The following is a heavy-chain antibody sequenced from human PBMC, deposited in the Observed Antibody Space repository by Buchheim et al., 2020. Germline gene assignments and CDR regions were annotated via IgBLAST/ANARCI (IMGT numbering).Heavy chain of an antibody. V-gene: IGHV1-2*02. Sequence: QVQLVQSGAEVKQSGASVKVSCKASGYTFTGYNMHWLRQAPGQGLEWIGWMNPDNGGTEYAQKFQGRLTMTRDTSITTVAMEMSRLTSDDTAVYYCARGRDTPDAFDIWGQGT. CDR2: MNPDNGGT. J-gene: IGHJ3*02. CDR1: GYTFTGYN. D-gene: IGHD5-18*01. CDR3: ARGRDTPDAFDI.